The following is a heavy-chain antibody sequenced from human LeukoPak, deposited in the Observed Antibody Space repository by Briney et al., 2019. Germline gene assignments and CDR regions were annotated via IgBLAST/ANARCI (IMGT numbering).Heavy chain of an antibody. Sequence: GGSLRLSCGASGSTFSASDMHWVRQAPGKGLEWVGAISYDGSNKYYADSVKGRFTIARDNSKNTLYLQMNSLRAEDTALYYCARDRSHITGTTRYYYGMDVWGQGTTVTVSS. D-gene: IGHD1-7*01. CDR1: GSTFSASD. CDR3: ARDRSHITGTTRYYYGMDV. V-gene: IGHV3-30*03. CDR2: ISYDGSNK. J-gene: IGHJ6*02.